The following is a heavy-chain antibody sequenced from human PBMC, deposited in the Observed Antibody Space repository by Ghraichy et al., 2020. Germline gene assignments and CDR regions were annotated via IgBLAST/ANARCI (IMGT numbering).Heavy chain of an antibody. J-gene: IGHJ3*02. CDR3: ARGRRRITMVRGVIGHWQKTTDAFDI. CDR2: INHSGST. V-gene: IGHV4-34*01. Sequence: SETLSLTCAVYGGSFSGYYWSWIRQPPGKGLEWIGEINHSGSTNYNPSLKSRVTISVDTSKNQFSLKLSSVTAADTAVYYCARGRRRITMVRGVIGHWQKTTDAFDIWGQGTMVTVSS. D-gene: IGHD3-10*01. CDR1: GGSFSGYY.